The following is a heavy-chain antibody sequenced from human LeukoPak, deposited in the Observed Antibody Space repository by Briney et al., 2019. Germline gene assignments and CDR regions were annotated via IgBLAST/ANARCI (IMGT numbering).Heavy chain of an antibody. D-gene: IGHD3-3*01. CDR3: ARGSGYYFDY. CDR1: GFIFRAYS. V-gene: IGHV3-30*14. CDR2: ISYDGTNK. Sequence: GGSLRLSCAVSGFIFRAYSMHWVRQAPGQGLEWVALISYDGTNKHYADSVKGRFTISRDNSKNTLYLQMNSLRAEDTAVYYCARGSGYYFDYWGQGTLVTVSS. J-gene: IGHJ4*02.